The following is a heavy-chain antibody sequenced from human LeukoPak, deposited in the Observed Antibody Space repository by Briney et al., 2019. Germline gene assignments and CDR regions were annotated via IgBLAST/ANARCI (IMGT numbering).Heavy chain of an antibody. D-gene: IGHD1-14*01. Sequence: ASVKVSCKASGGTFSSYAISWVRQAPGQGLEWMGRIIPILGIANYAQKFQGRVTITADKSTSTAYMELSSLRSEDTAVYYCARPNLRSGAFDIWGQGTMVTVSS. V-gene: IGHV1-69*04. CDR3: ARPNLRSGAFDI. CDR1: GGTFSSYA. J-gene: IGHJ3*02. CDR2: IIPILGIA.